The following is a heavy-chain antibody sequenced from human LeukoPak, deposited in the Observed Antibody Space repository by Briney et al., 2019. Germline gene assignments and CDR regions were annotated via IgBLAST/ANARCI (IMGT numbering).Heavy chain of an antibody. D-gene: IGHD3-10*01. V-gene: IGHV4-59*01. CDR2: IYYSGTT. J-gene: IGHJ4*02. CDR3: ARVLRPMASRYYFDY. CDR1: GASINTYY. Sequence: SGALSLTCTVSGASINTYYWSWIRQPPGKGLEWVGYIYYSGTTSYNPSLKTRVTISIDTSKNQFSLKLSSVTAADTAVYYCARVLRPMASRYYFDYWGQGTLVTVSS.